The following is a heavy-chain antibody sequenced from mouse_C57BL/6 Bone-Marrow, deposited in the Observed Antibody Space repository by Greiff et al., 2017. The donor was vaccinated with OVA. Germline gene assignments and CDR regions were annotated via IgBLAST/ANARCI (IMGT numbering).Heavy chain of an antibody. J-gene: IGHJ2*01. V-gene: IGHV5-6*01. Sequence: EVQRVESGGDLVKPGGSLKLSCAASGFTFSSYGMSWVRQTPDKRLEWVATISSGVSYTYYPDNVKGRFTISRDNAKNTLYLQMSSLKSEDTAMYYCARRGWAFDYWGQGTTLSVSS. D-gene: IGHD3-3*01. CDR1: GFTFSSYG. CDR3: ARRGWAFDY. CDR2: ISSGVSYT.